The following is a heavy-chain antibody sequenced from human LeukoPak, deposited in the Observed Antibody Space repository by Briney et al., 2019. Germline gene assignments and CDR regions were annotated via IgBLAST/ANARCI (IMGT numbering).Heavy chain of an antibody. CDR1: GGSSSGYY. D-gene: IGHD3-9*01. CDR2: INHSGST. CDR3: ARGKRVLRYFDWLSAFDY. V-gene: IGHV4-34*01. J-gene: IGHJ4*02. Sequence: PSETLSLTCAVYGGSSSGYYWSWIRQPPGKGLEWIGEINHSGSTNYNPSLKSRVTISVDTSKNQFSLKLSSVTAADTAVYYCARGKRVLRYFDWLSAFDYWGQGTLVTVSS.